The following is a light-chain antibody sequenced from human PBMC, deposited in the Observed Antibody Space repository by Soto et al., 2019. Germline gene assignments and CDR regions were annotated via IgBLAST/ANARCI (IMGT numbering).Light chain of an antibody. CDR1: GSDVGGYNY. V-gene: IGLV2-14*01. Sequence: QSALTQPASVSGSPGQSITISCTGTGSDVGGYNYVSWYQQHPGKAPKLMIYDVSNRPSGVSNRFSGSKSGNTASLTISGLQAEDEADYYCSSYTSSSTPRWVFGGGTKLTVL. CDR3: SSYTSSSTPRWV. CDR2: DVS. J-gene: IGLJ2*01.